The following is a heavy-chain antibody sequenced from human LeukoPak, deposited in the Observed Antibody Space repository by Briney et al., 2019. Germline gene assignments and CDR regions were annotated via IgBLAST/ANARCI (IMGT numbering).Heavy chain of an antibody. J-gene: IGHJ6*02. CDR1: GFTFSSYA. D-gene: IGHD1-26*01. CDR3: ASPRGAGCYYYGMDV. V-gene: IGHV3-64D*06. CDR2: ISSNGGST. Sequence: GGSLRLSCSASGFTFSSYAMHWVRQAPGKGLEYVSAISSNGGSTYCADSVKGRFTISRDNSKNTLYLQMSSLRAEDTAVYYCASPRGAGCYYYGMDVWGQGTTVTVSS.